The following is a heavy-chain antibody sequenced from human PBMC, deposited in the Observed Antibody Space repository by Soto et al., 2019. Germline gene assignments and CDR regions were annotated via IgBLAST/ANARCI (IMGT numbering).Heavy chain of an antibody. CDR2: IYTSGST. J-gene: IGHJ6*02. CDR3: AREGASGFGMDV. Sequence: SETLSLTCTVSGGSIRSYYWSWIRQPAGKALEWIGRIYTSGSTNYNPSLKSRLTMLVDTSKNQFSLNLSSVTAADTAVYYCAREGASGFGMDVWGQGATVTVSS. D-gene: IGHD1-26*01. V-gene: IGHV4-4*07. CDR1: GGSIRSYY.